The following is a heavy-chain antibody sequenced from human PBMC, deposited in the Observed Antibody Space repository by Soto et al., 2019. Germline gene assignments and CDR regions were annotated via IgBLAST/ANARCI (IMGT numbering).Heavy chain of an antibody. J-gene: IGHJ6*02. CDR3: ANLGYCSSTSCYHSPYYGMDV. Sequence: QVQLVESGGGVVQPGRSLRLSCAASGFTFSSYGMHWVRQAPGKGLEWVAVISYDGSNKYYADSVTGRFTISRDNSKNTLYLQMNSLRAEDTAVYYCANLGYCSSTSCYHSPYYGMDVWGQGTTVTVSS. CDR2: ISYDGSNK. D-gene: IGHD2-2*01. V-gene: IGHV3-30*18. CDR1: GFTFSSYG.